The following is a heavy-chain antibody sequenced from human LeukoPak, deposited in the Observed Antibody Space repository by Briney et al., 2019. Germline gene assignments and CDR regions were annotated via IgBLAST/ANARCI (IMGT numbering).Heavy chain of an antibody. V-gene: IGHV4-59*12. CDR2: IYYSGRT. Sequence: SETLSLTCTVSGGSISSYYWSWIRQPPGKGLEWIGYIYYSGRTNYNPSLKSRVTISVDTSKNQFPLQLNSVTPEDTAVYYCASGRGSWYLFDYWGQGTMVTVSS. CDR1: GGSISSYY. J-gene: IGHJ3*01. CDR3: ASGRGSWYLFDY. D-gene: IGHD6-13*01.